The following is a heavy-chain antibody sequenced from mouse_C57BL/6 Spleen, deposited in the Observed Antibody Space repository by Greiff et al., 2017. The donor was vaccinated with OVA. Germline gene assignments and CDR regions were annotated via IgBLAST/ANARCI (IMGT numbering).Heavy chain of an antibody. J-gene: IGHJ3*01. V-gene: IGHV1-55*01. CDR1: GYTFTSYW. D-gene: IGHD4-1*01. CDR2: IYPGSGST. Sequence: QVQLQQPGAELVKPGASVKMSCKASGYTFTSYWITWVKQRPGQGLEWIGDIYPGSGSTNYNEKFKSKATLTVDTSSSTAYMQLSSLTSEDSAVYYCAREEEANWETWFAYWGQGTLVTVSA. CDR3: AREEEANWETWFAY.